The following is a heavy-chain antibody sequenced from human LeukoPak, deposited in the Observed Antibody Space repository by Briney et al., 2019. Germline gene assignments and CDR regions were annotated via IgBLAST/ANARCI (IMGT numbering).Heavy chain of an antibody. CDR1: GYSFANYW. Sequence: GESLKISCKASGYSFANYWIGWVRQMPGKGLEWMGIIYPGDSDTRYSPSFQGQVTISADKSISTAYLQRSSLKASDTAMYYCAREYRSSSFDWGQGTLVTVSS. J-gene: IGHJ4*02. CDR3: AREYRSSSFD. V-gene: IGHV5-51*01. CDR2: IYPGDSDT. D-gene: IGHD6-6*01.